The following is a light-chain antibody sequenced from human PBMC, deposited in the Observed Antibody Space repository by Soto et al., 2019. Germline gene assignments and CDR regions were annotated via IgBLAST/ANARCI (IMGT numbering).Light chain of an antibody. Sequence: EIVLRHSQDTRSLSPGERSTLSWRASRSVSNNYLAWYQQQPRQATRLLICGATNRATGLDDRFSSGGSGTDFTLTISRLEPEDFAVYYCQQYGSSVTFGRGTKVDIK. CDR2: GAT. V-gene: IGKV3-20*01. CDR3: QQYGSSVT. CDR1: RSVSNNY. J-gene: IGKJ4*02.